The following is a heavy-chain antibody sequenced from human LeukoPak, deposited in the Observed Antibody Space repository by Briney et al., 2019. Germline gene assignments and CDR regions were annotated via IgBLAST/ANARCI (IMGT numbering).Heavy chain of an antibody. J-gene: IGHJ4*02. CDR1: GFTFSSYA. CDR2: INPGGSSI. Sequence: GSLRLSCAASGFTFSSYAMSLGRQAPGKGLVWVARINPGGSSITYADSVKGRFTISRDNAKNTLYLQMDSLRAEDTGVYYCARGNQADDYWGQGTLVTVSS. V-gene: IGHV3-74*01. CDR3: ARGNQADDY. D-gene: IGHD1-14*01.